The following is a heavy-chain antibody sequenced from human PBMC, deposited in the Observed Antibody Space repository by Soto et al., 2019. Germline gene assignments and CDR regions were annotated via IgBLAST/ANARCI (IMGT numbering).Heavy chain of an antibody. CDR3: ARDDDYDDSGLDS. CDR2: IVREGSEK. CDR1: GFAFSSHG. Sequence: QVQLVESGGGVVQPGRSLRLSCAASGFAFSSHGMHWVRQAPGKGLEWVAVIVREGSEKHYADSVKGRFTISRDNSKNTLYLEMNSLRAEDTAVDYCARDDDYDDSGLDSWGQGTLVTVSS. V-gene: IGHV3-33*01. J-gene: IGHJ4*02. D-gene: IGHD4-17*01.